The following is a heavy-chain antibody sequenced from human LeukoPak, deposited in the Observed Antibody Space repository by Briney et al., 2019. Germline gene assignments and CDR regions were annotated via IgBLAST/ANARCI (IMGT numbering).Heavy chain of an antibody. CDR2: IRYDGSNK. D-gene: IGHD2-21*02. J-gene: IGHJ4*02. V-gene: IGHV3-30*02. CDR1: GFTFSSDG. CDR3: AKMKRQWVVTAIPTDY. Sequence: PGGSLRLSCAAAGFTFSSDGMHWVRQAPGKGRGWVAFIRYDGSNKYYADSVKGRFTISRDNSKNTLYLQMNSLRAEDTAVYYCAKMKRQWVVTAIPTDYWGQGTLVTVSS.